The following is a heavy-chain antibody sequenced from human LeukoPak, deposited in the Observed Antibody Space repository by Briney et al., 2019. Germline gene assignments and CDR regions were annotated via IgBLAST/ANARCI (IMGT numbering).Heavy chain of an antibody. CDR1: GFTFSDYY. V-gene: IGHV3-23*01. CDR2: ISSGGVST. Sequence: RGSLRLSCAASGFTFSDYYMSWVRQVPGKGLEWVSTISSGGVSTYYADSVKGRFTISRDNSKNTLYLQMNSLRAEDTAIYYCAKDRSWSSGGNWFDPWGQGTLVTVSS. J-gene: IGHJ5*02. D-gene: IGHD6-25*01. CDR3: AKDRSWSSGGNWFDP.